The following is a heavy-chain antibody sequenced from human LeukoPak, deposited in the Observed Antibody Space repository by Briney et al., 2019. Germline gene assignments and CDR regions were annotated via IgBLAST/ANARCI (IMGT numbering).Heavy chain of an antibody. CDR3: ARDGNYYDSSGYYYLLDY. Sequence: ASVKVSCKASGYTFTSYDINWVRQATGQGLEWMGWMNPNSGNTGYAQKFQGRVTVTRNTSISTAYMELSSLRSEDTAVYYCARDGNYYDSSGYYYLLDYWGQGTLVTVSS. CDR1: GYTFTSYD. D-gene: IGHD3-22*01. V-gene: IGHV1-8*01. CDR2: MNPNSGNT. J-gene: IGHJ4*02.